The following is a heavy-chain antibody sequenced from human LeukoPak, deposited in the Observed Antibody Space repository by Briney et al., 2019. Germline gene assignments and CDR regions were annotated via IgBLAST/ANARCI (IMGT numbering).Heavy chain of an antibody. J-gene: IGHJ6*03. V-gene: IGHV1-69*13. CDR2: IIPIFGTA. Sequence: GASVKVSCKASGGTFSSYAISWVRQAPGQGLEWMGGIIPIFGTANYAQKFQGRVTITADESTNTAYMELSSLRSEDTAVYYCARGHDSRGYLYYYYYMDVWGKGTTVTVSS. D-gene: IGHD3-22*01. CDR3: ARGHDSRGYLYYYYYMDV. CDR1: GGTFSSYA.